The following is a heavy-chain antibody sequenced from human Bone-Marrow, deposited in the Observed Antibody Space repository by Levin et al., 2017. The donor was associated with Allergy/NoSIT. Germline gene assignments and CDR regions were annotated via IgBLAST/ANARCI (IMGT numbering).Heavy chain of an antibody. D-gene: IGHD2-2*01. CDR2: FDPEDGGK. Sequence: ASVKVSCKVSGYTLSELSIHWVRQAPGKGLEWMGGFDPEDGGKVYAQKVQGRVTMTEDTSTDTAYMGLSSLRSEDTAVYYCATWGGYCETPSCFDLDYWGQGTLVTVSS. CDR3: ATWGGYCETPSCFDLDY. V-gene: IGHV1-24*01. J-gene: IGHJ4*02. CDR1: GYTLSELS.